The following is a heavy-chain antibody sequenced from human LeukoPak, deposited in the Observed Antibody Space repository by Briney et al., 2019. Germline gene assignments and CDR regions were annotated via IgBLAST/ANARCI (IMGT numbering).Heavy chain of an antibody. CDR3: ARDDCTNGHGWFDP. V-gene: IGHV4-30-4*08. D-gene: IGHD2-8*01. Sequence: PSETLSLTCTVSGGSISSGDYYWGWIRQPPGKGLEWIGYIYYSGSTYYNPSLKSRVTISVDTSKNQFSLKLSSVTAADTAVYYCARDDCTNGHGWFDPWGQGTLVTVSS. J-gene: IGHJ5*02. CDR1: GGSISSGDYY. CDR2: IYYSGST.